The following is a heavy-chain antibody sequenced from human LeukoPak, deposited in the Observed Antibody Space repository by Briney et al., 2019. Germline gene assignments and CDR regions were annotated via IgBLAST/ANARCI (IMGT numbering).Heavy chain of an antibody. CDR2: ISGSGGST. D-gene: IGHD2-2*01. Sequence: AGGSLRLSCAASGFTFSSYAMSWVRQAPGKGLEWVSAISGSGGSTYYADSVKGRFTISRDNPKNTLYLQMNSLRAEDTAVYYCAKDGLGYCSSTSCYYDYWGQGTLVTVSS. CDR1: GFTFSSYA. J-gene: IGHJ4*02. V-gene: IGHV3-23*01. CDR3: AKDGLGYCSSTSCYYDY.